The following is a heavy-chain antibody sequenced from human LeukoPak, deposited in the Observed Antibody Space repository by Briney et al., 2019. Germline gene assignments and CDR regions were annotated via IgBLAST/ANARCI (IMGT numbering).Heavy chain of an antibody. CDR2: IRLDGSYK. D-gene: IGHD5-24*01. CDR1: GFTFNSYG. V-gene: IGHV3-30*02. CDR3: ATLAQTEMATTAWAFDY. J-gene: IGHJ4*02. Sequence: GGSLRLSCAASGFTFNSYGMHWVRQAPGKGLEWVAFIRLDGSYKYYADSVKGRFTISRDTSKNTLYLQMNSLRAEDTAVYYCATLAQTEMATTAWAFDYWGQGTLVTVSS.